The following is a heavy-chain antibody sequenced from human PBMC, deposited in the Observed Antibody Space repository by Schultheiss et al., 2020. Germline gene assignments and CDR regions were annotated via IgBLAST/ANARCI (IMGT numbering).Heavy chain of an antibody. D-gene: IGHD1-1*01. V-gene: IGHV1-18*04. CDR1: GYTFTSYG. Sequence: AFVKVSCKASGYTFTSYGISWVRQAPGQGLEWMGWISAYNGNTNYAQKLQVRVTMTTDTTTSTAYMELRSLRSDDTAVYYCASSGWNDVRLYEYWGQGTLVTGSS. CDR3: ASSGWNDVRLYEY. CDR2: ISAYNGNT. J-gene: IGHJ4*02.